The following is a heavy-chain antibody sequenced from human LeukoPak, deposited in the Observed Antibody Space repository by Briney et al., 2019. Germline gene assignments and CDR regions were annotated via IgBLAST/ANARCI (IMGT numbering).Heavy chain of an antibody. CDR2: INAGNGNT. CDR1: GYTFTSYA. Sequence: ASVKVSCKASGYTFTSYAMHWVRQAPGQRLEWMGWINAGNGNTKYSQKFQGRVTSTRDTSASTAYMELSSLRSEDTAVYYCARDYSSSWYNWFDPWGQGTLVTVSS. J-gene: IGHJ5*02. D-gene: IGHD6-13*01. V-gene: IGHV1-3*01. CDR3: ARDYSSSWYNWFDP.